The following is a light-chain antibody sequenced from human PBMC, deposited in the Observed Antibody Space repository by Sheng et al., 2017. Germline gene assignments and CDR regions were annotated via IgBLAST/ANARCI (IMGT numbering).Light chain of an antibody. CDR2: GAS. CDR1: QSVSSY. J-gene: IGKJ1*01. CDR3: QQRSNWPWT. Sequence: EIVLTQSPATLSLSPGERATLSCRASQSVSSYLAWYQQKPGQAPRLLIYGASSRATGIPDRFSGSGSGTDFTLTISRLEPEDFAVYYCQQRSNWPWTFGQGTKVEIK. V-gene: IGKV3-11*01.